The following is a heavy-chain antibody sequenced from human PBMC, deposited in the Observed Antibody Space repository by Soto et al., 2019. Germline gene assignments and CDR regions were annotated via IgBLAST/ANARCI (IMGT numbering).Heavy chain of an antibody. CDR2: ISAYNGNT. CDR3: ARDSPPVDY. Sequence: QVQLVQSGAEVKKPGASVKVSCKASGYTFTSYGITWVRQAPGQGLEWVGWISAYNGNTNDAQKLQGRVTMTTDTATSQAYMELWSLRSEDTAVYFCARDSPPVDYWGQGTLVTVSS. V-gene: IGHV1-18*01. J-gene: IGHJ4*02. CDR1: GYTFTSYG.